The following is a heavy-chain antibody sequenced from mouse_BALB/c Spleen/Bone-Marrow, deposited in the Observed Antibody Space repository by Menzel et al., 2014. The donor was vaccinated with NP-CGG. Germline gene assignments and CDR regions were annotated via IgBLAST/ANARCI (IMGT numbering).Heavy chain of an antibody. V-gene: IGHV5-6*01. D-gene: IGHD1-3*01. Sequence: EVKLVESGGDLVKPGGSLKLSCAASGFTFSNYGMSWVRQTPDKRLEWVATISRGGSYTYFPDSVKGRFTISRDNAKNTLYLQMNSLKSEDAAMYYCARLTPDYAMDYWGQGTSVTVSS. CDR3: ARLTPDYAMDY. CDR1: GFTFSNYG. J-gene: IGHJ4*01. CDR2: ISRGGSYT.